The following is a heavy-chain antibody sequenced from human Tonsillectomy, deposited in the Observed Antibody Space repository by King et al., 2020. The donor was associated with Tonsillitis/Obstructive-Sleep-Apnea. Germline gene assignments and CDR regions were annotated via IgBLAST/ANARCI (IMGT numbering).Heavy chain of an antibody. CDR2: ISYDGSNK. V-gene: IGHV3-30*01. CDR1: GFTFSSCS. D-gene: IGHD3-10*01. J-gene: IGHJ4*02. Sequence: VQLVESGGGVVQPGRSLILSCAASGFTFSSCSMHWVRQAPGKGRDVVAVISYDGSNKHYRDSVKGRFTIPRDNFKNTLYLQMNSLRAEATAVYYCARGGWVLGEPFDYWGQGTLVTVSS. CDR3: ARGGWVLGEPFDY.